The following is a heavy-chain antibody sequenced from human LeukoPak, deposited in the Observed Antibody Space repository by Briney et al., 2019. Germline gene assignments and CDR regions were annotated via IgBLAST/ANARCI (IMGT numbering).Heavy chain of an antibody. J-gene: IGHJ4*02. D-gene: IGHD5-12*01. CDR2: IYDSWST. CDR1: GGSISSYY. V-gene: IGHV4-59*01. CDR3: ARGFGGYDSGFDY. Sequence: SETLSLTCTVSGGSISSYYWSWIRPPPRPGLEWIGYIYDSWSTNYDTSLKSRVTISVDTSKNQFSLKLSSVTAADTAVYYCARGFGGYDSGFDYWGQGTLVTVSS.